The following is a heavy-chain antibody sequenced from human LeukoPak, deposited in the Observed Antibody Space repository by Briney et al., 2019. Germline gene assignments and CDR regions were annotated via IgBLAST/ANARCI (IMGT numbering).Heavy chain of an antibody. Sequence: SETLSLTCTVSGGSISNSDSYWGWIRQPPGKGLEWIVSIYYSGSTYYNPSLKSRVTISVDTSKNQFSLRLSSVTAADTAVYYCARKKRISIFGMVITPFDPWGQGTLVTVSS. CDR1: GGSISNSDSY. CDR2: IYYSGST. D-gene: IGHD3-3*01. V-gene: IGHV4-39*01. J-gene: IGHJ5*02. CDR3: ARKKRISIFGMVITPFDP.